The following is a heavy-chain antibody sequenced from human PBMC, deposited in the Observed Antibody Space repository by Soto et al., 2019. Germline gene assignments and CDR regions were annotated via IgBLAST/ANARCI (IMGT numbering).Heavy chain of an antibody. CDR2: ISYDGSNK. V-gene: IGHV3-30*18. CDR3: AKAIAGAAGKDY. CDR1: GFTFSSYG. D-gene: IGHD6-13*01. Sequence: QVQLVESGGGVVQPGRSLRLSCAASGFTFSSYGMHWVRQAPGKGLEWVAVISYDGSNKYYADSVKGRFTISRDNSKNTLYQQMNSLRAEDTAVYYCAKAIAGAAGKDYWGQGTLVTVSS. J-gene: IGHJ4*02.